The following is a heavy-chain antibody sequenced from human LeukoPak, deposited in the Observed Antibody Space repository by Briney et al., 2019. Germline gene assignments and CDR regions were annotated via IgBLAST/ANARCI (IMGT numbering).Heavy chain of an antibody. V-gene: IGHV3-15*01. Sequence: GGSLRLSCAASGVTFSNAWMSWVRQAPGKGLEWVGRIKSKTDGGTTDYAAPVNGSFTISRDDSKNTLYLQMNSLKTEDTAVYYCTTGITMVRGVIHLIDYWGQGTLVTVSS. CDR2: IKSKTDGGTT. D-gene: IGHD3-10*01. CDR3: TTGITMVRGVIHLIDY. CDR1: GVTFSNAW. J-gene: IGHJ4*02.